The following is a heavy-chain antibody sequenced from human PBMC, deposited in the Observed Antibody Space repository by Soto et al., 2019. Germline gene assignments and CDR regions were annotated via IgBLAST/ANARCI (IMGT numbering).Heavy chain of an antibody. V-gene: IGHV3-33*01. D-gene: IGHD3-10*01. J-gene: IGHJ4*02. CDR1: GFTFSSYG. Sequence: GGSLILSCAASGFTFSSYGMHWVRQAPGKGLEWVAVIWYDGSNKYYADSVKGRFTISRDNSKNTLYLQMNSLRAEDTAVYYCARVPGHYGSGSYPFDYWGQGTLVTVS. CDR3: ARVPGHYGSGSYPFDY. CDR2: IWYDGSNK.